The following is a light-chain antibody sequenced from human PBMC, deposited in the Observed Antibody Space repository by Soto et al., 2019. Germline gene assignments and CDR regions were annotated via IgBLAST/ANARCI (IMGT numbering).Light chain of an antibody. CDR3: GTWDSSLSIFV. CDR1: NSYIGNYY. V-gene: IGLV1-51*02. Sequence: GLTQPPSGSAAPGQKGTRFCSGGNSYIGNYYVSWHQQLPGTAPKLLIYENDKRPSGIPDRFSGSKSGTSATLGITGLQTGDEADYYCGTWDSSLSIFVFGTGTRSPS. CDR2: END. J-gene: IGLJ1*01.